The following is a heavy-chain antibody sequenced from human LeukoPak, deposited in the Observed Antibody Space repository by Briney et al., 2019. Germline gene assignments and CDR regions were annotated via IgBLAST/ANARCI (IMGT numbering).Heavy chain of an antibody. Sequence: GGSLRLSCAASGFTFSNYWMHWVRQAPGKGLVWISRIKSDGSRTDYADSVKGRFTISRDNAKNTLYLQMNSLRAEDTAVYYCARELPFDYWGQGTLVTVSS. CDR1: GFTFSNYW. CDR2: IKSDGSRT. V-gene: IGHV3-74*01. CDR3: ARELPFDY. J-gene: IGHJ4*02. D-gene: IGHD2-15*01.